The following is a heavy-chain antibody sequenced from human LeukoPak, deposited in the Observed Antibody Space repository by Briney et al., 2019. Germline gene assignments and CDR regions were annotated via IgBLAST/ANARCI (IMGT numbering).Heavy chain of an antibody. CDR1: GGSISSHY. CDR2: IYYSGST. D-gene: IGHD2-2*01. CDR3: ARADCSSTSCYQGYFDY. J-gene: IGHJ4*02. V-gene: IGHV4-59*11. Sequence: SETLSLTCTVSGGSISSHYWSWIRQPPGKGLEWIGYIYYSGSTNYNPSLKSRVTISVDTSKNQFSLKLSSVTAADTAVYCCARADCSSTSCYQGYFDYWGQGTLVTVSS.